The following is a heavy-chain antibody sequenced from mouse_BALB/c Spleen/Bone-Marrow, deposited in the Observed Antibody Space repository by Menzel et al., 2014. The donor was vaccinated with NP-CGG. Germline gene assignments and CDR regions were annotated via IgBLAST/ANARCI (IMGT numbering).Heavy chain of an antibody. CDR1: RFTFSNYA. V-gene: IGHV5-9-1*01. CDR3: ARQENWALDY. J-gene: IGHJ2*01. Sequence: DVMLVESGGGLVKPGGSLKLSCAASRFTFSNYAMSWVRQTPEKRLEWVATISSGGSYTYYPDSVKGRFTISRDNAQSTLYLQMSSLRSEDTAMYFCARQENWALDYWGQGTTLTVSS. CDR2: ISSGGSYT. D-gene: IGHD4-1*01.